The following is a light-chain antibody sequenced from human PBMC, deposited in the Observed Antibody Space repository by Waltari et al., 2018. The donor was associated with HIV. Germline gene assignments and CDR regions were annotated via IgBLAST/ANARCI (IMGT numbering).Light chain of an antibody. CDR1: NIGSKS. Sequence: SYELTQPLSVSVALGQTARVICGGNNIGSKSVHWYQQKPGQAPVLVIYRDSNRPPGIPERFSGSNSGNTATLTISRAQAGDEADYYCQVWDSNTVIFGGGTRLTVL. CDR2: RDS. J-gene: IGLJ2*01. CDR3: QVWDSNTVI. V-gene: IGLV3-9*01.